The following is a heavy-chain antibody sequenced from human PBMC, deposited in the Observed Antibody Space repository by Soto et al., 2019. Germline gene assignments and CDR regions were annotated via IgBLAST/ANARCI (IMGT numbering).Heavy chain of an antibody. D-gene: IGHD1-1*01. CDR1: GYGFTTYG. J-gene: IGHJ4*02. Sequence: QVHLVQSGAEVKKPGASVKVSCKGSGYGFTTYGITWVRQAPGQGLEWMAWISAHNDNTNYAQKLQGRVTVTRDTSTSTAYMELRSLRSDDTAVYYCARGRYGDYWGKGALVTVSS. V-gene: IGHV1-18*01. CDR3: ARGRYGDY. CDR2: ISAHNDNT.